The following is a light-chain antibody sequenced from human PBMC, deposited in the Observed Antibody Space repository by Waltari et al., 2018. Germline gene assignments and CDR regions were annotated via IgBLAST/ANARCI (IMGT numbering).Light chain of an antibody. CDR1: SSDVGGYNY. CDR2: DVT. J-gene: IGLJ3*02. CDR3: SSYTSSGTRV. Sequence: QSALTQPASVSGSPGQSITISCSGTSSDVGGYNYVSWYQQQPGKAPKRMIYDVTNRPAGGSDRVAGAKSGNTASLTISGLQAEDEADYYCSSYTSSGTRVFGGGTKLTVL. V-gene: IGLV2-14*01.